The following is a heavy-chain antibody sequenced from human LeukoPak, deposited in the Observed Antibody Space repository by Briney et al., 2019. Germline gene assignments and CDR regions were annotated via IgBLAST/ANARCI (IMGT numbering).Heavy chain of an antibody. CDR1: GYTFTGYY. CDR2: INPNSGGT. D-gene: IGHD2-2*01. Sequence: GASVKVSCKASGYTFTGYYMHWVRQAPGQGLEWMGRINPNSGGTNYAQKFQGRVTMTRDTSISTAYMELSRLRSDDTAVYYCVSAYCSSTSCYAFDYWGQGILVTVSS. CDR3: VSAYCSSTSCYAFDY. J-gene: IGHJ4*02. V-gene: IGHV1-2*06.